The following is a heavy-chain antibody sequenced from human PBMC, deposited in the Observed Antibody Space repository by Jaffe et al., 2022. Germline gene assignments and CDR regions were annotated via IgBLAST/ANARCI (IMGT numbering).Heavy chain of an antibody. V-gene: IGHV3-21*02. CDR2: ISPSSSST. CDR1: GFTFKNYG. Sequence: DVQLVESGGGLVRPGGSLRLSCAASGFTFKNYGMNWVRQAPGKGPEWVSSISPSSSSTYEADSVKGRFTISRDNAKSSLYLQMDRLRVEDTAVYYCARDCEGASRPPFDLWGQGTMVTVSS. D-gene: IGHD6-6*01. J-gene: IGHJ4*02. CDR3: ARDCEGASRPPFDL.